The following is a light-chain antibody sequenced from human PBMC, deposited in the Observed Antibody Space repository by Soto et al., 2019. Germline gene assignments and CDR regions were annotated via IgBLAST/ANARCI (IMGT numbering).Light chain of an antibody. J-gene: IGLJ1*01. CDR2: DVS. Sequence: QSALTQPASVSGSPGQSITISCTGTSSDVGGYNYVSWYQQHPGKAPKLMMYDVSNRPSGVSNRFSGSKSGNTASLTISGRQAEDGADYYCSAFTSGSTLYVFGTGTKVTVL. CDR3: SAFTSGSTLYV. V-gene: IGLV2-14*01. CDR1: SSDVGGYNY.